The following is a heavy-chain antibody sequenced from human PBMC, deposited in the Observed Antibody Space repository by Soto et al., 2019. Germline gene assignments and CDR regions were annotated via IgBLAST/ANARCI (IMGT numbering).Heavy chain of an antibody. CDR2: IIPIFGTA. V-gene: IGHV1-69*06. CDR1: GGAFSSYA. D-gene: IGHD3-10*01. Sequence: SVKVSCKASGGAFSSYAISWVRQAPGQGLEWMGGIIPIFGTANYAQKFQGRVTITADKSTSTAYMELSSLRSEDTAVYYCARGRGYYGSGSYYILDYWGQGTLVTVSS. J-gene: IGHJ4*02. CDR3: ARGRGYYGSGSYYILDY.